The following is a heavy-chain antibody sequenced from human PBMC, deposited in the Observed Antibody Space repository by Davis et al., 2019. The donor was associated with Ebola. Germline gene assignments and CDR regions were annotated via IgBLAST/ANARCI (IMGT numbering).Heavy chain of an antibody. Sequence: GSLRLSCTVSGGSVNNDFWSWIRQSPGKGLEWIGFISYTGTTNYNPSLKSRVTMSVDTSKNQFSLQLSSVTAGDTAVYFCAGGDYSAYWGYCLDSWGQGTLVTVSS. CDR1: GGSVNNDF. CDR2: ISYTGTT. CDR3: AGGDYSAYWGYCLDS. J-gene: IGHJ4*02. D-gene: IGHD3-22*01. V-gene: IGHV4-59*02.